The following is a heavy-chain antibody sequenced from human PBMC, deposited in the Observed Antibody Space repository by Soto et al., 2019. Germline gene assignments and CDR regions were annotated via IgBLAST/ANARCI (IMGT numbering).Heavy chain of an antibody. V-gene: IGHV4-59*03. J-gene: IGHJ5*02. D-gene: IGHD5-12*01. CDR1: GASLNSDY. CDR3: ARFTYKSGFNWFDP. Sequence: QVQLQESGPGLVKPSETLSLTCTVSGASLNSDYWSWIRQSPGKGLEWIGYIYHMGGTDYNPSLKSRVTISIDKSKKQFSLNLRSVTAADTAVYFCARFTYKSGFNWFDPWGQGTQVTVSS. CDR2: IYHMGGT.